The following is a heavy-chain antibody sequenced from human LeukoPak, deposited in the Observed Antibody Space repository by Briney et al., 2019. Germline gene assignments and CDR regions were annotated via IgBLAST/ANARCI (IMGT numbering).Heavy chain of an antibody. Sequence: GASVKVSCKASGYTFTSYYMHWVRQAPGQGLEWMGIINPSGGSTSYAQKFQGRVTMTRDMSTSTVYMELSSLGSEDTAVYYCATGSRYYFMDFWGTGTTVTISS. V-gene: IGHV1-46*01. CDR1: GYTFTSYY. D-gene: IGHD6-13*01. CDR2: INPSGGST. J-gene: IGHJ6*03. CDR3: ATGSRYYFMDF.